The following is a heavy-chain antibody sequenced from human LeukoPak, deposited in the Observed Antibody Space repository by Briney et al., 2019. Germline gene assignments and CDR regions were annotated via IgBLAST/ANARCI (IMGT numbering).Heavy chain of an antibody. J-gene: IGHJ4*02. Sequence: GESLKISCKGSEYSFTSYWIGWVRQMPGKGLEWMGIIYPGDSDTRYSPSFQGQVTISADKSISTAYLQWSSLKASDTAMYYCAAGYSSSWYYFDYWGQGTLVTVSS. CDR3: AAGYSSSWYYFDY. CDR2: IYPGDSDT. CDR1: EYSFTSYW. V-gene: IGHV5-51*01. D-gene: IGHD6-13*01.